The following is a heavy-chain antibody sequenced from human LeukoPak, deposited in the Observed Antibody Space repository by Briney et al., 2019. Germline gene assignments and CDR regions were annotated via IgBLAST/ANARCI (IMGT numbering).Heavy chain of an antibody. J-gene: IGHJ4*02. Sequence: PGGSLRLSCAASGFTFSSYGMHWVRQAPGKGLEWVAVLSYDGSNKYYADSVKGRFTISRDNSKNTLYLQMNSLRAEDTAVYYCARAHCSSTSCPEWDWGQGTLVTVSS. D-gene: IGHD2-2*01. CDR1: GFTFSSYG. CDR3: ARAHCSSTSCPEWD. CDR2: LSYDGSNK. V-gene: IGHV3-30*19.